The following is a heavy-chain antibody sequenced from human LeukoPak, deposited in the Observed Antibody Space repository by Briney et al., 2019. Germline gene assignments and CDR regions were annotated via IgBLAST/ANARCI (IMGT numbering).Heavy chain of an antibody. J-gene: IGHJ4*02. D-gene: IGHD1-26*01. V-gene: IGHV1-18*01. CDR3: ARDTDSPRIVNYY. Sequence: ASVKVSCKASGYTITSYGFSWVRQAPGQGLEWMGWISPYNDKTNYAQKFQGRLTMTTDTSTSTTFMELRSLKSDDTAVYYCARDTDSPRIVNYYWGQGTLVTVSS. CDR2: ISPYNDKT. CDR1: GYTITSYG.